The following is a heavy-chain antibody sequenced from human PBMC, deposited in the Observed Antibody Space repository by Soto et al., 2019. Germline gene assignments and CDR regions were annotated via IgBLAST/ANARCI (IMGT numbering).Heavy chain of an antibody. D-gene: IGHD3-16*01. J-gene: IGHJ5*02. CDR3: ARLPFPWGWFDP. CDR1: GIVFSDY. CDR2: ISGSGRTI. Sequence: QVPLVESGGGLVKPGGSLRLSCAASGIVFSDYMSWVRQAPGKGLEWLSYISGSGRTIYSADSVKGRFTISRDNATNSLYLQMNNVRPEDTAVYYCARLPFPWGWFDPWGXGXLVTVSS. V-gene: IGHV3-11*01.